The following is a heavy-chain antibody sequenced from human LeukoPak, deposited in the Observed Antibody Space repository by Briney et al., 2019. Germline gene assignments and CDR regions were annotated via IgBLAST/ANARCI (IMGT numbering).Heavy chain of an antibody. J-gene: IGHJ4*02. Sequence: SETLSLTCTVSGGSISSYYWTWIRQLPGKGLEWIGYIYATGTIKDNPSLKSRVTMSVDTSKNQFSLKLNSVTAADTAVYYCASGASSGSLPFWGQGTLVTVSS. V-gene: IGHV4-4*09. D-gene: IGHD1-26*01. CDR2: IYATGTI. CDR3: ASGASSGSLPF. CDR1: GGSISSYY.